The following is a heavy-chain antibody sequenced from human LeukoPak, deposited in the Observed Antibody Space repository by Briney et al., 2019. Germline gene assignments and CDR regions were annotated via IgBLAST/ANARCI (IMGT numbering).Heavy chain of an antibody. CDR2: VSGSSGTT. V-gene: IGHV3-23*01. D-gene: IGHD3-3*01. Sequence: GGSLRLSCAASGFTFSSYAMSWVQAPGRGLEWVSAVSGSSGTTYYTDSVKGRFTISRDNSKDTLYLQMNSLRAEDTAVYYCAKWGPGYDFWSGVPHWGQGTLVTVSS. J-gene: IGHJ4*02. CDR1: GFTFSSYA. CDR3: AKWGPGYDFWSGVPH.